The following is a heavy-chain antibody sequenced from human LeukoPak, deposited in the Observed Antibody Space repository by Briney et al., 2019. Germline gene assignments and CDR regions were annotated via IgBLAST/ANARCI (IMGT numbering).Heavy chain of an antibody. D-gene: IGHD6-19*01. CDR3: ARDGREYSSGWYGRGGY. V-gene: IGHV3-7*01. J-gene: IGHJ4*02. Sequence: GGSLRLSCAASGFTFSSYWMSWVRQAPGKGLEWVANIKQDGSEKYYVDSVKGRFTISRDNAKNSLYLQMNSLRAEDTAVYYCARDGREYSSGWYGRGGYWGQGTLVTVSS. CDR1: GFTFSSYW. CDR2: IKQDGSEK.